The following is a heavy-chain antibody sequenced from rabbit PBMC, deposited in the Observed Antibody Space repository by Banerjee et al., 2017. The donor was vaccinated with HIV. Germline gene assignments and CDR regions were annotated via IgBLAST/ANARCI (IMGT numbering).Heavy chain of an antibody. CDR2: IYAASSGST. J-gene: IGHJ4*01. V-gene: IGHV1S45*01. D-gene: IGHD4-1*01. CDR1: GFSFSNGYV. Sequence: QEQLEESGGDLVKPEGSLTLTCTASGFSFSNGYVMCWVRQAPGKGLEWIACIYAASSGSTYYASWVNGRFTITRSTSLNTVTLKMTSLTAADTATYFCARDLAGVTGWNFNLWGPGTLVTVS. CDR3: ARDLAGVTGWNFNL.